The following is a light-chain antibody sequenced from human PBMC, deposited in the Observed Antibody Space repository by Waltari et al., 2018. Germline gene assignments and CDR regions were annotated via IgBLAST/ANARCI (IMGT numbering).Light chain of an antibody. V-gene: IGKV3-15*01. CDR2: GAS. Sequence: EVVMTQSPATLSVSPGERATLSCRPSQSVSSNLAWYQHKPGQAPRLLIYGASTRATGIPARFSGSGSGTEFTLTISSLQSEDFAAYYCQQYNNWPPWTFGPGTTVEIK. CDR1: QSVSSN. J-gene: IGKJ1*01. CDR3: QQYNNWPPWT.